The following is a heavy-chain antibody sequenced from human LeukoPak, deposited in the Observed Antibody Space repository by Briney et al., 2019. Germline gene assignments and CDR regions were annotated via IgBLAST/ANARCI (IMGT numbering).Heavy chain of an antibody. CDR2: MIPILGIA. V-gene: IGHV1-69*02. CDR1: GGTFSSYT. D-gene: IGHD1-26*01. Sequence: SVKVSCKASGGTFSSYTISWVRQAPGQGLESMGRMIPILGIANYAQKFQGRVTITADKSTSTAYMELSSLRSEDTAVYYCARGNPLSIVGYDRHFDYWGQGTLVTVSS. CDR3: ARGNPLSIVGYDRHFDY. J-gene: IGHJ4*02.